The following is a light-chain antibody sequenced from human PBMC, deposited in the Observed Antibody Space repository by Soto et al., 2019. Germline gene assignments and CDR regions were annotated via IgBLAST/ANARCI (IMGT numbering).Light chain of an antibody. CDR2: EVT. J-gene: IGLJ2*01. V-gene: IGLV2-8*01. CDR1: SSDVGGYNY. Sequence: QSALTQPPSASGSLGQSVTISCTGTSSDVGGYNYVSWHQQHPGKAPKVMIYEVTKRPPGVPDRFSGSKSGNTASLTVSGLQAEEDADYYCSSFAGGGNPVLLGGGTKLTVL. CDR3: SSFAGGGNPVL.